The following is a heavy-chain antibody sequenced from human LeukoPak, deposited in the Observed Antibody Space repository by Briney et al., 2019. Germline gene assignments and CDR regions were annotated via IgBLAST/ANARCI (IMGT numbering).Heavy chain of an antibody. CDR1: GFTFSDYY. Sequence: GGSLRLSCAASGFTFSDYYMSWIRQAPGKGLEWVSYISSSGSTIYYADSVKGRFTISRDNAKNSLYLQMNSLRVEDTAVYYCARAHNWKYGTFDYWGQGTLVSVSS. V-gene: IGHV3-11*04. D-gene: IGHD1-7*01. CDR2: ISSSGSTI. J-gene: IGHJ4*02. CDR3: ARAHNWKYGTFDY.